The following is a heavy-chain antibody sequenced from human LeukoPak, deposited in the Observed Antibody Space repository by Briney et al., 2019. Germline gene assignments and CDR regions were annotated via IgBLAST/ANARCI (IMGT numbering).Heavy chain of an antibody. V-gene: IGHV4-31*03. D-gene: IGHD3-10*01. Sequence: SQTLSLTCTVSGGSISSGGYYWSWIRQHPGKGLEWIGYIYYSGSTYYNPSLKSRVTISVDTSKNQFSLKLSSVTAADTAVYYCARHGITMVRENWFDPWGQGTLVTVSS. J-gene: IGHJ5*02. CDR2: IYYSGST. CDR3: ARHGITMVRENWFDP. CDR1: GGSISSGGYY.